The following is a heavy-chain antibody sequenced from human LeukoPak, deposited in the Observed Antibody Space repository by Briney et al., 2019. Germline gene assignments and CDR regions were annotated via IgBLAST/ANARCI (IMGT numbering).Heavy chain of an antibody. Sequence: GGSLRLSCAASGFTFSSYGMNWVRQAPGKGLEWVSSISSSSSYIYYADSVKGRFTISRDNAKNSLYLQMNSLRAEDTAVYYCARDVVAVAGLRYYYYGMDVWGQGTTVTVSS. D-gene: IGHD6-19*01. V-gene: IGHV3-21*01. CDR2: ISSSSSYI. CDR1: GFTFSSYG. J-gene: IGHJ6*02. CDR3: ARDVVAVAGLRYYYYGMDV.